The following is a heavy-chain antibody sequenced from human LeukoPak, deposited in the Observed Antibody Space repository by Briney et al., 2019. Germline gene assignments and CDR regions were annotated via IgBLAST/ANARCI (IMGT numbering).Heavy chain of an antibody. Sequence: GGSLRLSCAAPGFTFSSYAMSWVRQAPGKGLEWVSAISGSGGSTYYADSVKGRFTISRDNSENTLYLQMDSLRAEDTAVYYCAKEGSGWHFDYWGQGTLVTVSS. D-gene: IGHD6-25*01. CDR1: GFTFSSYA. J-gene: IGHJ4*02. CDR3: AKEGSGWHFDY. CDR2: ISGSGGST. V-gene: IGHV3-23*01.